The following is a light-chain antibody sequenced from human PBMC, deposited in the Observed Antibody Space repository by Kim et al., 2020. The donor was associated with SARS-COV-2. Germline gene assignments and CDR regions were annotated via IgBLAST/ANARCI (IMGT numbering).Light chain of an antibody. Sequence: SYELTQPPSVSVSPGQTARITCSGDALPKQYVYWYQQKPGQAPVLVIYKDSERPSGIPERFSGSSSGTIVTLTISGVQAEDEADYYCQSADSSGTYGVFGGGTKLTVL. V-gene: IGLV3-25*03. CDR3: QSADSSGTYGV. CDR2: KDS. J-gene: IGLJ2*01. CDR1: ALPKQY.